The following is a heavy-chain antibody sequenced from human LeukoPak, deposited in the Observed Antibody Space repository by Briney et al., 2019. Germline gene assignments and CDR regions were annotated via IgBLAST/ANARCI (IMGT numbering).Heavy chain of an antibody. Sequence: SETLSLTCTVSGDSFSSGDYYWSWIRQPPGKGLEWIGYIYYSGNTYYNPSLQSRVTISVDTSKNQFSLNLSSVTAADTAVFYCARGHDYFDYWGQGTLVTVSS. J-gene: IGHJ4*02. CDR3: ARGHDYFDY. CDR1: GDSFSSGDYY. CDR2: IYYSGNT. V-gene: IGHV4-30-4*08.